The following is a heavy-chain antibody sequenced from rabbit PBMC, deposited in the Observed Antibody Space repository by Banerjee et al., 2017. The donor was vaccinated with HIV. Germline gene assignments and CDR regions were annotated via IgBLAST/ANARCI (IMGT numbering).Heavy chain of an antibody. CDR1: GFDFSGYY. Sequence: QQLEESGGGLVKPEGSLTLSCKASGFDFSGYYMSWVRQAPGKGLEWIGYIDPVFGSTYYASWVNGRFTISSHNAQNTLYLQLNSLTAADTATYFCVRNDDYGAYYFNLWGPGTLV. CDR3: VRNDDYGAYYFNL. J-gene: IGHJ4*01. V-gene: IGHV1S7*01. CDR2: IDPVFGST. D-gene: IGHD2-1*01.